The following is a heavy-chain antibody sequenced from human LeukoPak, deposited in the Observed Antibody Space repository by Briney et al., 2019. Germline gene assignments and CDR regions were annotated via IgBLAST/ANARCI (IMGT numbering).Heavy chain of an antibody. CDR3: AKDHSIAAAYYFDY. Sequence: GGTLRLSCAASGFTFSRYSMNWVRQAPGKGLEWVSSISISSNYIYYPDSLKGRFTISRDNAKNSLYLQMNSLRAEDTALYYCAKDHSIAAAYYFDYWGQGTLVTVSS. J-gene: IGHJ4*02. CDR2: ISISSNYI. V-gene: IGHV3-21*04. CDR1: GFTFSRYS. D-gene: IGHD6-13*01.